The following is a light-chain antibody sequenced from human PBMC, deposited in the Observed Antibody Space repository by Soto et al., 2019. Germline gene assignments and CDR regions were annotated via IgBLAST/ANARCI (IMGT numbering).Light chain of an antibody. CDR3: SSSTTSSSLV. CDR2: EVT. V-gene: IGLV2-14*01. CDR1: SSDVGAYNY. J-gene: IGLJ3*02. Sequence: QSALTQPASVSGSPGQSITISCNGTSSDVGAYNYVSWYQQHPGKAPKLMIYEVTNRPSGVSDRFSGSKSGNTASLTISGLQAEDEADYYCSSSTTSSSLVFGGGTKLTVL.